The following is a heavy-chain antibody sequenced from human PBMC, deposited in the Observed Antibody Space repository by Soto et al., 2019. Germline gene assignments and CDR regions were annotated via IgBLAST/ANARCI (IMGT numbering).Heavy chain of an antibody. D-gene: IGHD3-10*01. J-gene: IGHJ6*02. CDR3: TSQGFGGLHGLVDV. Sequence: QVQLQESGPGLVKSSETLSLTCTVSGGSISSINNHFSNHYCSGIRLSPVKGLEWIGYISNIGFTRYNPSLKSRFSISVDTYKNQFSLKLTSVTAADTAGYYCTSQGFGGLHGLVDVWGQGTTVTVSS. V-gene: IGHV4-61*01. CDR2: ISNIGFT. CDR1: GGSISSINNHFSNHY.